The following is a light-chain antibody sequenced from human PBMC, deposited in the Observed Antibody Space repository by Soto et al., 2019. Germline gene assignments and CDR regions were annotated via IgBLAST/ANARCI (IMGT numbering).Light chain of an antibody. CDR3: QQYVTSPSIT. CDR1: ESIGDY. CDR2: AAS. J-gene: IGKJ5*01. Sequence: EIVLKQSPGALSLSPGDRATLSCWASESIGDYLAWYQHRPGQAPRLLIYAASRRASGTPHRFSGSGSERAFTLAISGLEPADFGVYYCQQYVTSPSITFGQGTRLEIK. V-gene: IGKV3-20*01.